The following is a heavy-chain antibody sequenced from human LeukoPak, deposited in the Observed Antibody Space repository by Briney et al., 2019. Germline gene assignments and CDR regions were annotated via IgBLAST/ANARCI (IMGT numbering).Heavy chain of an antibody. CDR1: GFTFSSNP. V-gene: IGHV3-23*01. J-gene: IGHJ4*02. Sequence: PGGSLRLSCAASGFTFSSNPMTWVRQAPGKGLEWVSIMRGSGGNTYYADSVKGRFTISRDDSKNTVYLQMSSLRAEDTAVYYCAKERATTTAFDYWGQGTLVTVSS. D-gene: IGHD1-26*01. CDR2: MRGSGGNT. CDR3: AKERATTTAFDY.